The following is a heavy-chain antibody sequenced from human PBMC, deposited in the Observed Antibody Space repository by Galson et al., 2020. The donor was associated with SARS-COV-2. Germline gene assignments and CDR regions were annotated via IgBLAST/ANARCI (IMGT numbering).Heavy chain of an antibody. Sequence: QLGESLKISCVVSGFPFSRYGMHWVRQAPGKGLEWVAVIWHDGSNKYYADSVKARFSISRDNLKNTLYLQMSSLRAEETAVYYCARNRETYYSDYWGQGTLVTVSS. V-gene: IGHV3-33*01. CDR3: ARNRETYYSDY. CDR1: GFPFSRYG. J-gene: IGHJ4*02. CDR2: IWHDGSNK.